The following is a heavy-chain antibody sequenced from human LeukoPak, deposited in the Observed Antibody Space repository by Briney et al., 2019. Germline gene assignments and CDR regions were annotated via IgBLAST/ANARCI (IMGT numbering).Heavy chain of an antibody. CDR1: GFTFSNNW. V-gene: IGHV3-74*01. CDR3: AKDPNNDYGDYVYLPEN. D-gene: IGHD4-17*01. J-gene: IGHJ4*02. CDR2: INSGGSTT. Sequence: GGSLRLSCAASGFTFSNNWMHWVRQAPGKGLVWVSRINSGGSTTNYADSVKGRFTISRDNSKNTLYLQMNSLRAEDTAVYYCAKDPNNDYGDYVYLPENWGQGTLVTVSS.